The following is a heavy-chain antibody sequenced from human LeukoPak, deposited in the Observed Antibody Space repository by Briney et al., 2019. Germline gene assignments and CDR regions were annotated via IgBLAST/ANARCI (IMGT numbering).Heavy chain of an antibody. Sequence: GGSLRLSCAASGFTFSSYAMHWVRQAPGKGLEWVAVISYDGSNKYYADSVKGRFTFSRDNSKNTLYLQMNSLRAEDTAVYYCARVAGGYSYGYLDYWGQGTLVTVSS. CDR2: ISYDGSNK. CDR1: GFTFSSYA. J-gene: IGHJ4*02. D-gene: IGHD5-18*01. CDR3: ARVAGGYSYGYLDY. V-gene: IGHV3-30-3*01.